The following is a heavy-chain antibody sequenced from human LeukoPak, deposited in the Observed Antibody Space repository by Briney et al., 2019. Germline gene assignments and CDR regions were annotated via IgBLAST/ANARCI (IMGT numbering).Heavy chain of an antibody. J-gene: IGHJ5*02. CDR1: GGSISSYS. Sequence: SETLSLTCTVSGGSISSYSWSWMRQPAGKGLEWIGRIYPRESPNYNPSLKSRVIMSVDKSKNQFSLKLSSVTAADTAVYYCARDLAYCSGGRCYSRWFDPWGQGTLVTVSS. D-gene: IGHD2-15*01. V-gene: IGHV4-4*07. CDR3: ARDLAYCSGGRCYSRWFDP. CDR2: IYPRESP.